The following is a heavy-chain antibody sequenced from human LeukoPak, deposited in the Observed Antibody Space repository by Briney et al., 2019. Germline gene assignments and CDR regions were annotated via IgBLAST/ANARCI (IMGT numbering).Heavy chain of an antibody. CDR3: AREWLLMSYFDY. J-gene: IGHJ4*02. V-gene: IGHV4-61*02. D-gene: IGHD3-22*01. CDR1: GGSISSGSYY. Sequence: PSETLSLTCTVPGGSISSGSYYWSWIRQPAGKGLEWIGRIYTSGSTNYNPSLKSRVTISVDTSKNQFSLKLSSVTAADTAVYYCAREWLLMSYFDYWGQGTLVTVSS. CDR2: IYTSGST.